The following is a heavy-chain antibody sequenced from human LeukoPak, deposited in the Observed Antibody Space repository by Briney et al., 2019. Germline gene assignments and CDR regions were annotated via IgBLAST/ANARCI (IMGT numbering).Heavy chain of an antibody. Sequence: GGSLTLSCAVSGLIFSSYAMQGVRQAPGKGLEWVAFIRYEGNNRYYADSVKGRFTISRDNSKNTLYLHMTSLTVADTALYYCAKDQVVPNYYYMDVWGNGTTVTVSS. CDR2: IRYEGNNR. CDR3: AKDQVVPNYYYMDV. D-gene: IGHD2-15*01. J-gene: IGHJ6*03. CDR1: GLIFSSYA. V-gene: IGHV3-30*02.